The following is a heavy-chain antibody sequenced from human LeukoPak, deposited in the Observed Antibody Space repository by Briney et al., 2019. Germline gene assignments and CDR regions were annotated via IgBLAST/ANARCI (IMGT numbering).Heavy chain of an antibody. CDR3: ATLGSGGWAVAGTEDY. V-gene: IGHV1-24*01. D-gene: IGHD6-19*01. J-gene: IGHJ4*02. CDR2: FDPEDGET. Sequence: GASVKVSCKVSGYTLTELSMHWVRQAPGKGLEWMGGFDPEDGETIYAQKFQGRVTMTEDTSTDTAYMELSSLRSEDTAVYYCATLGSGGWAVAGTEDYWGQGTLVTVSS. CDR1: GYTLTELS.